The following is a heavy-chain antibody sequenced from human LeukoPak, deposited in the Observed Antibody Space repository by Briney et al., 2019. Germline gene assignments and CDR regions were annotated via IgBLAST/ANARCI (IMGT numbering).Heavy chain of an antibody. V-gene: IGHV3-23*01. D-gene: IGHD5-12*01. Sequence: QPGGSLRLSCAASGFTFSSYAMSWVRQAPGKGLEWVSAITGSGGNTYYADSVKGRFTISRDNSKNTLYLQMNNLRAEDTAVYYCAKDVIVATNKRGLGFEYWGQGALVTVSS. CDR1: GFTFSSYA. J-gene: IGHJ4*02. CDR2: ITGSGGNT. CDR3: AKDVIVATNKRGLGFEY.